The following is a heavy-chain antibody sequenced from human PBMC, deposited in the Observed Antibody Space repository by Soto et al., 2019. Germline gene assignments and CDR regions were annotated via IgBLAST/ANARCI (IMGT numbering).Heavy chain of an antibody. Sequence: ASVKVSCKTSGYSFTIYGSSWVRQAPGQGLEWMGWTSSNNGKTKYAQKFQGRVTMTTDKSTNTVHMELRSLRSGDTAVYYCARTSVAQSEDYFDYWGQGTLVTVSS. V-gene: IGHV1-18*01. J-gene: IGHJ4*02. CDR2: TSSNNGKT. CDR1: GYSFTIYG. D-gene: IGHD5-12*01. CDR3: ARTSVAQSEDYFDY.